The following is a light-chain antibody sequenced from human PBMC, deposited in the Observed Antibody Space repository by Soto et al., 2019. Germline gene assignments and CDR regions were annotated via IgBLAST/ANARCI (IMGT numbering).Light chain of an antibody. CDR2: KAS. J-gene: IGKJ2*01. CDR1: QNLVSSDGSTC. Sequence: DVMVTQSPLSLPVTPGQPASISCRSSQNLVSSDGSTCLHWFQQRPGQSPRRLISKASNRESGVPDRFSGSGSGTDFTLKISRVEAEDVGIYYCMQYIQWPHTFGQGTKLEIK. V-gene: IGKV2-30*01. CDR3: MQYIQWPHT.